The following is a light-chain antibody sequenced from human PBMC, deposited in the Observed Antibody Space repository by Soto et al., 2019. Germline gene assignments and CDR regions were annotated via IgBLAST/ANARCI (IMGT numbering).Light chain of an antibody. CDR2: DAS. Sequence: EIVLTQSPATLSLSPGERATLSCRASQSVSSYLAWYQQKPGQAPRLLISDASNRATGIPARFSGSGSGTDFTLTVSSLEPGDFAVYYCQQRRDWPLTFGGGTKVEI. J-gene: IGKJ4*01. CDR1: QSVSSY. CDR3: QQRRDWPLT. V-gene: IGKV3-11*01.